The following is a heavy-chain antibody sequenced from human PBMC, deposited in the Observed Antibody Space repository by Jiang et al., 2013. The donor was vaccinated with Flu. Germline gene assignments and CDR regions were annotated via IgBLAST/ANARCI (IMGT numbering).Heavy chain of an antibody. CDR3: ARSRDGYNYRGYYFDY. J-gene: IGHJ4*02. CDR2: INHSGST. Sequence: KGLDWIGEINHSGSTNYNPSLKSRVTISVDTSKNQFSLKLSSVTAADTAVYYCARSRDGYNYRGYYFDYWGQGTLVTVSS. V-gene: IGHV4-34*01. D-gene: IGHD5-24*01.